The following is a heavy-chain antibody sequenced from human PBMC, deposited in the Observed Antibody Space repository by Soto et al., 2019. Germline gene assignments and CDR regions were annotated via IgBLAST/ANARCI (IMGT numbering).Heavy chain of an antibody. V-gene: IGHV4-39*01. CDR3: ARHYDCWSGYPPGYNWFDP. Sequence: SETLSLTCTVSGGSISSSSYYWGWIRQPPGKGLEWIGSIYYSGSTYYNPSLKSRVTISVDTSKNQFSLKLSSVTAADTAVYYCARHYDCWSGYPPGYNWFDPWGQGTLVTVSS. CDR1: GGSISSSSYY. D-gene: IGHD3-3*01. CDR2: IYYSGST. J-gene: IGHJ5*02.